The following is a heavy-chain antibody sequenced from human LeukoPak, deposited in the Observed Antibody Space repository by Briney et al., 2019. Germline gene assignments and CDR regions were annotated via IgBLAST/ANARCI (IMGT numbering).Heavy chain of an antibody. CDR1: GYTFTGYY. J-gene: IGHJ4*02. D-gene: IGHD2-2*01. CDR2: INPNSGGT. V-gene: IGHV1-2*02. Sequence: GASVKVSCKASGYTFTGYYMHWVRQAPGQGLEWMGWINPNSGGTNYAQKFQGRVTMTRDTSISTAYMELSRLRSDDTAVYYCARDGGYCSSTSCPSTFDYWGQGTLVTVSS. CDR3: ARDGGYCSSTSCPSTFDY.